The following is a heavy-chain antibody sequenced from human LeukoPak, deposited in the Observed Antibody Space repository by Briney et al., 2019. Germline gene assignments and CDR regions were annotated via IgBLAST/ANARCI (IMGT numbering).Heavy chain of an antibody. CDR3: AKDMIVLGFASDFDY. Sequence: GSLRLSCAASGFTFSTYTMSWVRQAPGKGLEWVSTICNSGSGTYYADSVKGRFTISRDDSRNTLYLQMNSLRAEDTAVYYCAKDMIVLGFASDFDYWGQGTLVTVSS. CDR2: ICNSGSGT. J-gene: IGHJ4*02. V-gene: IGHV3-23*01. CDR1: GFTFSTYT. D-gene: IGHD3-22*01.